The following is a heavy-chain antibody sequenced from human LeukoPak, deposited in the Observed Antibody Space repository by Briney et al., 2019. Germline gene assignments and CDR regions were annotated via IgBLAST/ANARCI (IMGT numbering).Heavy chain of an antibody. J-gene: IGHJ4*02. D-gene: IGHD1-26*01. CDR1: GFTFHTYA. CDR3: ARNLNSGNYYYFDY. Sequence: PGGSLRLSYAASGFTFHTYAMTWVRQAPGKGLEWVSAISGSGGNTYYTDSVKGRFTISRDASKNTLYLQMNNLRAEDTAVYYCARNLNSGNYYYFDYWGQGTLVTVSS. CDR2: ISGSGGNT. V-gene: IGHV3-23*01.